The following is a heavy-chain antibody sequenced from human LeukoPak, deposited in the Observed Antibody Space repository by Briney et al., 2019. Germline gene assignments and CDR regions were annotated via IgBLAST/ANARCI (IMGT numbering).Heavy chain of an antibody. CDR3: ARALPRTAVAGTIPLSY. Sequence: PGGPLRLSCAASGFTFSSYWMSWVRQAPGKGLEWVANIKQDGSEKYYVDSVKGRFTISRDNAKNSLYLQMNSLRAEDTAVYYCARALPRTAVAGTIPLSYWGQGTLVTVSS. V-gene: IGHV3-7*01. CDR1: GFTFSSYW. D-gene: IGHD6-19*01. CDR2: IKQDGSEK. J-gene: IGHJ4*02.